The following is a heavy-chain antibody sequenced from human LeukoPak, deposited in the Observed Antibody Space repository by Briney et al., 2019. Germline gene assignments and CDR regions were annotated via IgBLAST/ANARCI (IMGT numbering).Heavy chain of an antibody. Sequence: SQTLSLTCAISGDSVSSNTVTWNWIRQSPSRGLEWLGRTYYRSTWYNDYAVSVRGRITVNPDTSKNQFSLHLNSVTPEDTAVYYCARRLTQYDCFDPWGQGILVTVSS. V-gene: IGHV6-1*01. J-gene: IGHJ5*02. CDR1: GDSVSSNTVT. D-gene: IGHD2-2*01. CDR3: ARRLTQYDCFDP. CDR2: TYYRSTWYN.